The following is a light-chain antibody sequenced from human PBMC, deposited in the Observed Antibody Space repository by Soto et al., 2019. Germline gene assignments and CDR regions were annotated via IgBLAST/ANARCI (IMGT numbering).Light chain of an antibody. CDR3: SSYTSTSTPWV. Sequence: QSVLTQPASVSGSPGQSITIFCSGTSSDVGAYKFVSWYQHHPGKAPQVMIYEVSNRPSGVSNRFSGSKSGNTASLTISGLQPEDEGDYYCSSYTSTSTPWVFGGGTKLTVL. CDR2: EVS. V-gene: IGLV2-14*01. CDR1: SSDVGAYKF. J-gene: IGLJ3*02.